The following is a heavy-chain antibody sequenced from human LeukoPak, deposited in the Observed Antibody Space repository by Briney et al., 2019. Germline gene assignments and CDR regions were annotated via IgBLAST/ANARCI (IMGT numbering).Heavy chain of an antibody. D-gene: IGHD4-17*01. CDR3: ARDLVTDYGDYFDY. J-gene: IGHJ4*02. CDR1: GFTFSSYS. CDR2: ISSSSSYI. Sequence: GGSLRLSCAASGFTFSSYSMNWVRQAPGKGLEWVSSISSSSSYIYYADSVKGRFTISRDNAKNSLYLQMNRLRAEDTAVYYCARDLVTDYGDYFDYWGQGTLVTVSS. V-gene: IGHV3-21*01.